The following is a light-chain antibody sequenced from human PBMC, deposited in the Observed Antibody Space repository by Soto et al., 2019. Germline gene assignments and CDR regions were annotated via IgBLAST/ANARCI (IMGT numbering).Light chain of an antibody. J-gene: IGLJ1*01. Sequence: QSVLSQPPSVSGAPGQRVTISCTGSSSNIGAGYDAHWFQRVPGTAPKLLIYGSTNRPSGVPDRFSGSKSGTSASLAITGLQAEDEADYYCQSYDSSLGGNYVFGTGTKVTVL. V-gene: IGLV1-40*01. CDR1: SSNIGAGYD. CDR3: QSYDSSLGGNYV. CDR2: GST.